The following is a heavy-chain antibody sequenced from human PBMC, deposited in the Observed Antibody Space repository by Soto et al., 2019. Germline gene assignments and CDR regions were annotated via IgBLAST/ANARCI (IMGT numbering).Heavy chain of an antibody. D-gene: IGHD6-25*01. V-gene: IGHV1-18*01. J-gene: IGHJ3*02. CDR1: GNTFTSYG. Sequence: QVQLVQSGAEVKKPGASVKVSCKASGNTFTSYGISWVRQAPGQGLEWMGWISAYNGNTNYAQKLQGRVTMTTDTSTSTAYMELRSLRSDDTAVYYCSRDVSGYSIGGAFDIWGQGTMVTVSS. CDR3: SRDVSGYSIGGAFDI. CDR2: ISAYNGNT.